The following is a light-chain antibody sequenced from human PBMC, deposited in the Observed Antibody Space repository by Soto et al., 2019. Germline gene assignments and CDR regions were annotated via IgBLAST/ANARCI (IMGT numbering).Light chain of an antibody. J-gene: IGKJ4*01. CDR3: QRYNTAPAT. CDR2: AAS. CDR1: QGISNY. Sequence: DIQMTQSPSSLSASVGDRVTITCRASQGISNYLAWYQQKPGKVPKLLIYAASTLQSGVPSRFSGIGSGTDFSLTICALPASDVSTYYCQRYNTAPATFGGGTKVE. V-gene: IGKV1-27*01.